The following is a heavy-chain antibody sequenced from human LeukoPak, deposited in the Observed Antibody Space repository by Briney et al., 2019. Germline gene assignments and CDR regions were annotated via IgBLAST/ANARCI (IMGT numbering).Heavy chain of an antibody. Sequence: SETLSLTCTVSGGSISSYYWSWIRQPPGKGLEWIGYIYYSGSTNYNPSLKSRVTISVDASENQFSLKLSSVTAADTAVYYCARGSRYGDSGAFDIWGQGTMVTVSS. CDR3: ARGSRYGDSGAFDI. CDR1: GGSISSYY. D-gene: IGHD4-17*01. J-gene: IGHJ3*02. CDR2: IYYSGST. V-gene: IGHV4-59*12.